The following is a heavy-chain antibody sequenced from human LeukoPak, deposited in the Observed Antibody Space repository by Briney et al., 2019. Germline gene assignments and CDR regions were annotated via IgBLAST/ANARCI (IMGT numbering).Heavy chain of an antibody. CDR2: IYPGDSDT. V-gene: IGHV5-51*01. J-gene: IGHJ4*02. CDR3: ARHEGYCTNGVCYTWDY. CDR1: GYSFTSYW. D-gene: IGHD2-8*01. Sequence: GESLQISCKGSGYSFTSYWIGWVRQMPGKGLEWMGIIYPGDSDTRYSPSFQGQVTISADKSISTAYLQWSSLKASDTAMYYCARHEGYCTNGVCYTWDYWGQGTLVTVSS.